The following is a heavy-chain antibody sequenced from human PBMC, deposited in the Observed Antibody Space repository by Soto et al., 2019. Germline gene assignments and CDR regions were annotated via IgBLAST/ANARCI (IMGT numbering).Heavy chain of an antibody. D-gene: IGHD5-18*01. CDR1: GFNFISYA. J-gene: IGHJ6*02. CDR2: ISYDGSNK. V-gene: IGHV3-30-3*01. CDR3: ARQYSYGSIYYYYGMDV. Sequence: PGGSLRLSSTASGFNFISYAMHWVRQAPDKGLEWVAVISYDGSNKYYADSVKGRFTISRDNSKNTLYLQMNSLRAEDTAVYYCARQYSYGSIYYYYGMDVWGQGTTVTVSS.